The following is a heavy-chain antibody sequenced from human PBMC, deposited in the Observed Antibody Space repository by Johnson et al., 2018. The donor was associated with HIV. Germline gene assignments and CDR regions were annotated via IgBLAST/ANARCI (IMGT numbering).Heavy chain of an antibody. Sequence: EVHLVESGGGLVQPGGSLRLSCAASGFTFSSYDMHWVRQTTGKGLEWVSAIGTAGDTYYPGSVKGRFTISRENAKNSLYLQMNSLRGGDTAVYYGARGGAHDAFEIWGQGTMVTVSS. CDR2: IGTAGDT. CDR1: GFTFSSYD. V-gene: IGHV3-13*01. CDR3: ARGGAHDAFEI. D-gene: IGHD3-16*01. J-gene: IGHJ3*02.